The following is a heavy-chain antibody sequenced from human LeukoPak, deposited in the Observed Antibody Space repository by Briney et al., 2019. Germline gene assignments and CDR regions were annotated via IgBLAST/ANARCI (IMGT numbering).Heavy chain of an antibody. Sequence: GGSLRLSCAASGFTLSPCTIHWVRQAPGKGLESVSAVSSNGDTYYLNSVKDKFTISRDNSKNTLYLQMDSLRPEDTAVYYCAREITGTFDYWGQGTLVTVSS. CDR1: GFTLSPCT. CDR3: AREITGTFDY. V-gene: IGHV3-64*01. J-gene: IGHJ4*02. CDR2: VSSNGDT. D-gene: IGHD4-17*01.